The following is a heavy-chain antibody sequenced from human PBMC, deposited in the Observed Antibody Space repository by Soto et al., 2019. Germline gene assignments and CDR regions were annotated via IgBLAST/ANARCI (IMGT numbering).Heavy chain of an antibody. CDR2: IYWDDDE. J-gene: IGHJ4*02. CDR1: GFSLTTDGEG. Sequence: QITLKESGPTLVKSTQTLTLTCTFSGFSLTTDGEGVGWVRQSPGEALEWLALIYWDDDERYSPSLKTRLTITQDISRHQVVLVMTSMEPVDTGTYFCAHSRNLITEDAQVGDFYYWGQGT. V-gene: IGHV2-5*02. D-gene: IGHD1-26*01. CDR3: AHSRNLITEDAQVGDFYY.